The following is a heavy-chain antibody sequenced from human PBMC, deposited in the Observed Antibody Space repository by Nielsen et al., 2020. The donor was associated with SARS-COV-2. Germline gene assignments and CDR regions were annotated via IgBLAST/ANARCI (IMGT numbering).Heavy chain of an antibody. D-gene: IGHD6-13*01. V-gene: IGHV3-30*18. Sequence: LKISCAASGFTFSSYGMHWVRQAPGKGLEWVAVISYDGSNKYYADSVKGRFTISRDNSKNTLYLQMNSLRAEDTAVYYCAKQGIAAASGYYFDYWGQGTLVTVSS. CDR2: ISYDGSNK. CDR1: GFTFSSYG. J-gene: IGHJ4*02. CDR3: AKQGIAAASGYYFDY.